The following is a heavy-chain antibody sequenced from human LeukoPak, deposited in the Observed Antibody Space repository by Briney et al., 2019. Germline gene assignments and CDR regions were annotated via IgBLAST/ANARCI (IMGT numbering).Heavy chain of an antibody. CDR1: GFTFSSYR. D-gene: IGHD4-17*01. CDR2: ISSGSSYI. V-gene: IGHV3-21*01. Sequence: GGSLRLSCAASGFTFSSYRMNWVRQAPGKGLEWVSSISSGSSYIYYADSVKGRFTISRDNAKNSVFLQMNSLRAEDTAVYYCARDMTPVTTNWFDPWGKGTLVTVSS. J-gene: IGHJ5*02. CDR3: ARDMTPVTTNWFDP.